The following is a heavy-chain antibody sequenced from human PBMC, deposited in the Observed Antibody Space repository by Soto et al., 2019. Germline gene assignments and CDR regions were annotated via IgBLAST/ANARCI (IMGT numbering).Heavy chain of an antibody. CDR1: GDSVSSNTAS. J-gene: IGHJ5*02. CDR3: AKGDNLGPKTGYAFDP. Sequence: QTLSLTCAISGDSVSSNTASWNWIRQSPSRGLEWLGRTYFRSKWYNDYAVSVKSRIIINPDTSNNQFSLQLNSVTPEDTAVYFCAKGDNLGPKTGYAFDPWGQGSMVTVSS. D-gene: IGHD5-12*01. CDR2: TYFRSKWYN. V-gene: IGHV6-1*01.